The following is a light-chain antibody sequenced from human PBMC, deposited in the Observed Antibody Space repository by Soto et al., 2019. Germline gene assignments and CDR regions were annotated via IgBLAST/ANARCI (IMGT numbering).Light chain of an antibody. V-gene: IGKV1-27*01. CDR1: QGIGNY. CDR2: AAS. Sequence: DIQMTQSPSSQSASVGGSVTITCRASQGIGNYLAWYQQTPGKVPKLLIFAASTFQSGDPSPFSGSGSGTDFNLTITSLQPEDVATYYCQKYNSAPFTFGPGTKVDIK. J-gene: IGKJ3*01. CDR3: QKYNSAPFT.